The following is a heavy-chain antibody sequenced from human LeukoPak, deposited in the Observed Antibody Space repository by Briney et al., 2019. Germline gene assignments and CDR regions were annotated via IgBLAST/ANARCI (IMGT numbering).Heavy chain of an antibody. CDR1: GYNFSKYW. CDR3: ARHSPEIKVVPASIPLDY. D-gene: IGHD2-2*01. Sequence: GESLKISCKGSGYNFSKYWIGWVRQMPGKGLEWMGIIYPRGSDIRYNPSFQGQVTISADTSISTAYLQWTSLKPSDTAVYFCARHSPEIKVVPASIPLDYWGQGTLVTVSS. CDR2: IYPRGSDI. V-gene: IGHV5-51*01. J-gene: IGHJ4*02.